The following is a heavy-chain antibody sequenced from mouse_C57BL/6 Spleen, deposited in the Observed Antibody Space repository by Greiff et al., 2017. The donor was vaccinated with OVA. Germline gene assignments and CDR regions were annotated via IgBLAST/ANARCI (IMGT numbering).Heavy chain of an antibody. D-gene: IGHD1-1*01. CDR2: IDPETGGT. J-gene: IGHJ1*03. CDR1: GYTFTDYE. CDR3: TRGPRYYRASMWYFDV. V-gene: IGHV1-15*01. Sequence: QVQLQQSGAELVRPGASVTLSCKASGYTFTDYEMHWVKQTPVHGLEWIGAIDPETGGTAYNQKFKGKAILTADKSSSTAYMELRSLTSEDSAVYYCTRGPRYYRASMWYFDVWGTGTTVTVSS.